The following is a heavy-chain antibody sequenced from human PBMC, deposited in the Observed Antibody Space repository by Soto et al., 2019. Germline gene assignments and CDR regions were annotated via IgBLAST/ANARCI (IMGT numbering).Heavy chain of an antibody. CDR3: ARILSGIAAAGNFGLDY. J-gene: IGHJ4*02. CDR1: GFSLRTRGMC. Sequence: SGPTLVNPTETLTLTCTFSGFSLRTRGMCVSWSRQPPGKALEWLARIDWDADKYYSTSLKTRLTISKGPSKNQVVLTMTNMAPVDTATYYCARILSGIAAAGNFGLDYWGQGTLVTVSS. V-gene: IGHV2-70*11. D-gene: IGHD6-13*01. CDR2: IDWDADK.